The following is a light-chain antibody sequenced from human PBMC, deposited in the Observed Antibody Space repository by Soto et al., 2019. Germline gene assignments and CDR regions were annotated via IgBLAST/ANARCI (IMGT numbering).Light chain of an antibody. J-gene: IGKJ4*01. CDR3: HQFNNYLLT. CDR2: HAS. V-gene: IGKV1D-13*01. CDR1: QGLSSA. Sequence: AIQLTQSPSSLSASVGDRVTITCRASQGLSSALVWYQQKPGNAPQLLSYHASSLESGVPSRFRGSGSGTDFTLTISSLQPEDLATYYCHQFNNYLLTFGRGTKVEIK.